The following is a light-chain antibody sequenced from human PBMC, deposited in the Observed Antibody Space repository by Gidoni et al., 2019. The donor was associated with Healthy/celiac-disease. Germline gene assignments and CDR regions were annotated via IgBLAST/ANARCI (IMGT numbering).Light chain of an antibody. CDR3: QQRSNWPPIT. J-gene: IGKJ5*01. V-gene: IGKV3-11*01. CDR1: QSVSSY. Sequence: EIVFTPSPATLSLSPGERATLSYRASQSVSSYLAWYQQKPGQAPRLLIYDASNRATGIPARFSGSGSGTDFTPTISSLEPEDFAVYYCQQRSNWPPITFGQGTRLEIK. CDR2: DAS.